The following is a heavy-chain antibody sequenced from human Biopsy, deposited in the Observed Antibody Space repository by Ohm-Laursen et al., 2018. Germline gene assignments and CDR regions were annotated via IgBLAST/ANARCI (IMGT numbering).Heavy chain of an antibody. Sequence: AASVKVSCKFSGGTFGNYAISWVRQAPGQGLEWMGGIITFFRTVNYAQKFQGRLSITADKSTFMVYMELSRLRSDDTAIYYCARGGSGSGYYGMDVWGQGATVSVSS. CDR2: IITFFRTV. V-gene: IGHV1-69*06. CDR1: GGTFGNYA. D-gene: IGHD3-10*01. CDR3: ARGGSGSGYYGMDV. J-gene: IGHJ6*02.